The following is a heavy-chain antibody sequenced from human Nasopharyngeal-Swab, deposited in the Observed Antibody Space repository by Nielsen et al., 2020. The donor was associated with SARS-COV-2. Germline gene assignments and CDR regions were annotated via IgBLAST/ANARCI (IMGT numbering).Heavy chain of an antibody. J-gene: IGHJ4*02. Sequence: ASVKVFCKASGYALSNFYIHWLRQAPGQGLEWMGIINPSGESTSYAQKFQGRVTMTRDTSTVYLQVSSLRFEDTAVYYCARGFDYGDCYFDNWGQGTLVSVSS. CDR2: INPSGEST. D-gene: IGHD4-17*01. CDR1: GYALSNFY. V-gene: IGHV1-46*01. CDR3: ARGFDYGDCYFDN.